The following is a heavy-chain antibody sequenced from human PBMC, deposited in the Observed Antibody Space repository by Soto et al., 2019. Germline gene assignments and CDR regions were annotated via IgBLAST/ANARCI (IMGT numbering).Heavy chain of an antibody. Sequence: VGSLRLSCAASGFTFSSYSMNWVRQAPGKGLEWVSSISSSSSYMYYAYSANVRFSISSASAKNSMNLQMKRLRPEDKDVYYCARAQIQIRSYAMDVGGQGHTVTAP. D-gene: IGHD5-18*01. CDR1: GFTFSSYS. J-gene: IGHJ6*02. V-gene: IGHV3-21*01. CDR2: ISSSSSYM. CDR3: ARAQIQIRSYAMDV.